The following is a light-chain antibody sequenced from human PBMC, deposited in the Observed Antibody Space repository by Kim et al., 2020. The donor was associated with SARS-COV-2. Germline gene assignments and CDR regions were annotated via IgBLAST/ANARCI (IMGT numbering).Light chain of an antibody. V-gene: IGLV3-1*01. Sequence: VPPGQTATIICARDKLWDKYSCWYQQKPGQSLVLVIYQDTKRPSGIPERFSGSNSGNTATLTISGTQAMDEADYYCQAWDSSTYVFGTGTKVTVL. CDR3: QAWDSSTYV. CDR1: KLWDKY. J-gene: IGLJ1*01. CDR2: QDT.